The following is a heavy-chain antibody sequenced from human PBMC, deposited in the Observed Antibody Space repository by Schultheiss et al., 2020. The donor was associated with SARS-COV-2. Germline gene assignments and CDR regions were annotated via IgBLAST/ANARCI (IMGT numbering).Heavy chain of an antibody. CDR2: IIPILGIA. V-gene: IGHV1-2*02. CDR3: ASLGNMDV. J-gene: IGHJ6*02. CDR1: GYTFTSYD. D-gene: IGHD7-27*01. Sequence: ASVKVSCKASGYTFTSYDINWVRQATGQGLEWMGRIIPILGIAKYAQKFQGRVTMTRDTSISTAYMELSRLRSDDTAVYYCASLGNMDVWGQGTTVTVSS.